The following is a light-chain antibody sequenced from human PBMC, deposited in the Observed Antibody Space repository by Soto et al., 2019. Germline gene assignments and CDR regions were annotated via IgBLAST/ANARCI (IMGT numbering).Light chain of an antibody. V-gene: IGKV1-9*01. CDR1: QGISSY. CDR2: AAS. Sequence: DIQLTQSPSFLSASVGDRVTITCRASQGISSYLAWYQQKPGKAPKLLIYAASTLPSGVPSRFSGSGSGTEFTLTISSLQPEDFATYYCQQLNSYPVTFGQGTKVEIK. CDR3: QQLNSYPVT. J-gene: IGKJ1*01.